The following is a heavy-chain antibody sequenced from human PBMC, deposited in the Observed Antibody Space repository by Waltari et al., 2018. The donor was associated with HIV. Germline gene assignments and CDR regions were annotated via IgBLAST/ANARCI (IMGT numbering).Heavy chain of an antibody. V-gene: IGHV4-59*01. Sequence: QVQLQESGPGLVKPSETLSLTCTVSGGSISSYYWSWIRQPPGKGLEWIGYIYYSGSTNYNPSLKSRVTRSVDTSKNQFSLKLSSVTAADTAVYYCARDRKHDYGDYYYYYYYMDVWGKGTTVTVSS. CDR2: IYYSGST. CDR1: GGSISSYY. J-gene: IGHJ6*03. D-gene: IGHD4-17*01. CDR3: ARDRKHDYGDYYYYYYYMDV.